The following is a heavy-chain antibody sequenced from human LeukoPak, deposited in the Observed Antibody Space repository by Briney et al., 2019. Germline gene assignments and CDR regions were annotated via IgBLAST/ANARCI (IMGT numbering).Heavy chain of an antibody. CDR3: AKRYLGNYYFDY. Sequence: GGSLRLSCAASGFTFSSYAMSWVRQAPGKGLEWVSAISGSGGSTYYADSVKGRFTISRDNPKSTLYLQMNSLRAEDTAVYYCAKRYLGNYYFDYWGLGTLVTVSS. CDR2: ISGSGGST. D-gene: IGHD3-10*01. CDR1: GFTFSSYA. V-gene: IGHV3-23*01. J-gene: IGHJ4*02.